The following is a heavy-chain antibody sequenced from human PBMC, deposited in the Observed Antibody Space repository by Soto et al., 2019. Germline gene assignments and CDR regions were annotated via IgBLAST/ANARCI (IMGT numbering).Heavy chain of an antibody. D-gene: IGHD3-3*01. V-gene: IGHV1-69*01. CDR2: IIPIFGTA. J-gene: IGHJ6*02. CDR1: GGTFSSYA. CDR3: ASTITIFGEYYYGMDV. Sequence: QVQLVQSGAEVKKPGSSVKVSCKASGGTFSSYAIGWVRQAPGQGLEWMGGIIPIFGTANYAQKFQGRVTITADESTSTAYMELSSLRSEDTAVYYCASTITIFGEYYYGMDVWGQGTTVTAP.